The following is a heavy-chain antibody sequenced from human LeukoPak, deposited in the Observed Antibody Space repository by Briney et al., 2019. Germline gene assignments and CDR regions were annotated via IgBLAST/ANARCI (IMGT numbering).Heavy chain of an antibody. CDR1: GGSISSSNW. CDR2: IYHSGST. J-gene: IGHJ5*02. Sequence: SETLSLTCAVSGGSISSSNWWSWVRQPPGKGLEWIGEIYHSGSTNYNPSLKSRVTISVDKSKNQFSLKLSSVTAADTAVYYCARGITLYTVTTYPFWFDPWGQGTLDTVSS. D-gene: IGHD4-17*01. V-gene: IGHV4-4*02. CDR3: ARGITLYTVTTYPFWFDP.